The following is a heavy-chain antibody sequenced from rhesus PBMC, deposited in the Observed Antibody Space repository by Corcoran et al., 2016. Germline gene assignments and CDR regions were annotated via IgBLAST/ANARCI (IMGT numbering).Heavy chain of an antibody. J-gene: IGHJ4*01. V-gene: IGHV4S9*01. D-gene: IGHD1-32*01. CDR2: IHGKSATT. CDR3: TRGMSY. CDR1: GGPISDNYY. Sequence: QVQLQESGPGLVKPSETLSLTCAVSGGPISDNYYWNWIRKPPGRGLEWIGNIHGKSATTYDNASLKRRVNISKATSKNQFFLNLGSVTAADTAVYYCTRGMSYWGQGVLVTVSS.